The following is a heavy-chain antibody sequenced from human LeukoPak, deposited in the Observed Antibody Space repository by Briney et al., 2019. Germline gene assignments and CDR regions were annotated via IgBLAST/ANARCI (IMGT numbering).Heavy chain of an antibody. D-gene: IGHD5-18*01. CDR3: ARFPLPNTAMVTTRDY. Sequence: ASVKVSCKVSGYTLTELSMHWVRQAPGKGLEWMGGFDTEDGETIYAQKFQGRVTMTEDTSTDTAYMELSSLRSEDTAVYYCARFPLPNTAMVTTRDYWGQGTLVTVSS. J-gene: IGHJ4*02. V-gene: IGHV1-24*01. CDR1: GYTLTELS. CDR2: FDTEDGET.